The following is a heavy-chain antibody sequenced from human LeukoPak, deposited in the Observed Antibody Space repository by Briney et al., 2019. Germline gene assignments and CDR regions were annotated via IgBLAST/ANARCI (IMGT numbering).Heavy chain of an antibody. CDR2: IKQDGSEK. CDR3: ARVRFVRGQAGFDY. V-gene: IGHV3-7*01. CDR1: GVPFSASW. J-gene: IGHJ4*02. Sequence: GESLRLSCAASGVPFSASWMSWVRQAPGKGLEGVANIKQDGSEKYYVDSVKGRFTFSRDNAKASLYLQMNSLRAEDTAVYYCARVRFVRGQAGFDYLGQGTLVTVS. D-gene: IGHD3-10*01.